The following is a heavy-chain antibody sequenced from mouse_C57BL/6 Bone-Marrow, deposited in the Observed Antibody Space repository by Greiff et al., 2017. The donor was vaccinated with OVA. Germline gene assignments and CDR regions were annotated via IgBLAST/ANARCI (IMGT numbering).Heavy chain of an antibody. Sequence: EVQLVESGGGLVQPKGSLKLSCAASGFSFNTYAMNWVRQAPGKGLEWVARIRSKSNNYATYYADSVKDRFTISRDDSESMLYLQMNNLKTEDTAMYYCVRHGYYGSSYWYFDVWGTGTTVTVSS. CDR2: IRSKSNNYAT. CDR3: VRHGYYGSSYWYFDV. V-gene: IGHV10-1*01. CDR1: GFSFNTYA. D-gene: IGHD1-1*01. J-gene: IGHJ1*03.